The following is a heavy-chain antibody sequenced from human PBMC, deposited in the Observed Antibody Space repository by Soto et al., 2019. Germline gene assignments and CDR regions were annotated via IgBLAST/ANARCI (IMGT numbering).Heavy chain of an antibody. CDR2: IMPVFPTP. CDR1: GGTFSTSA. Sequence: VQLEQSGPEVKKPGSSVKVSCKASGGTFSTSALSWVRQAPGQGLEWMGGIMPVFPTPDYAQKFQGRVTITADESTITAYMELGGLTSDDTAVYYCARDKDRLQLGGNYYSILDVWGQGTAVTGSS. J-gene: IGHJ6*02. D-gene: IGHD5-12*01. CDR3: ARDKDRLQLGGNYYSILDV. V-gene: IGHV1-69*12.